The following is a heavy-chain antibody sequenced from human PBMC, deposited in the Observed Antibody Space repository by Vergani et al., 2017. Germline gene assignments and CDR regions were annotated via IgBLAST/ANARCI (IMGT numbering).Heavy chain of an antibody. J-gene: IGHJ3*02. Sequence: QVQLVESGGGVVQPGRSLRLSCAASGFTFNQYGMHWVRQAPGKGLEWVAVTWYDGNNKQYADSVKGRFTISRDNSKSTMYLQMNSLRDEDTGVYYCARDFHMVRGVIMPHGAFDIWGQGTMVTVSS. CDR3: ARDFHMVRGVIMPHGAFDI. V-gene: IGHV3-33*01. CDR1: GFTFNQYG. CDR2: TWYDGNNK. D-gene: IGHD3-10*01.